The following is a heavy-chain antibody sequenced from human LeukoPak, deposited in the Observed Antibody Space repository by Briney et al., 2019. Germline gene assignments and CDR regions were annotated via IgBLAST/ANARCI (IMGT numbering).Heavy chain of an antibody. J-gene: IGHJ4*02. V-gene: IGHV1-8*01. Sequence: GASVKVSCKXXXXXXTXXDXNWVRQATGQGLEWMGWMNPNSGNTGYAQKFQGRVTMTRNTSISTAYMELSSLRSEDTAVYYCARAVGWDWGQGTLVTVSS. CDR1: XXXXTXXD. CDR3: ARAVGWD. CDR2: MNPNSGNT. D-gene: IGHD1-26*01.